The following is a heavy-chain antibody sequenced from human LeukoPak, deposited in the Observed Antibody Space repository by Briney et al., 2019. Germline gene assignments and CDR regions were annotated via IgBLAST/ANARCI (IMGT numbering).Heavy chain of an antibody. Sequence: PSETLSLTCAVYGGSFSGYYWSWIRQPPGKGLEWIGEINHSGSTNYNPSLKSRVTISVDTSKNQFSLKLSSVTAADTAVYYCARDFNDYGGNPSRLDAFDIWGQGTMVTVSS. CDR3: ARDFNDYGGNPSRLDAFDI. D-gene: IGHD4-23*01. V-gene: IGHV4-34*01. J-gene: IGHJ3*02. CDR1: GGSFSGYY. CDR2: INHSGST.